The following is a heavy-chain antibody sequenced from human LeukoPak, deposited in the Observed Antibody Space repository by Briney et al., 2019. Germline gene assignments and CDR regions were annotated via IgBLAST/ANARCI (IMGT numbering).Heavy chain of an antibody. CDR3: ARAPPYCGGDCSDWYFDL. CDR2: ISRGSGSI. J-gene: IGHJ2*01. Sequence: GGSLRLPCAASGFTFSSYSMNWVRQAPGKGLEWVSSISRGSGSIYYADSLKGRVTISRDNAKNSLSLQMNSLRVEDTAVYYCARAPPYCGGDCSDWYFDLWGRGTLVTVSS. CDR1: GFTFSSYS. V-gene: IGHV3-21*01. D-gene: IGHD2-21*02.